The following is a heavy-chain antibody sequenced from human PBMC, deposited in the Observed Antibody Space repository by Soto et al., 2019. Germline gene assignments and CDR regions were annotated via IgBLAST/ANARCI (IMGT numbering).Heavy chain of an antibody. Sequence: SLRLSFAASVFTFSSYSMSWFRQAPGKGLEWVSAISGSGGSTYYADSVKGRFTISRDNSKNTLYLQMNSLRAEDTAVYYCAKKKWREFDYWGQGTLVTVSS. V-gene: IGHV3-23*01. CDR1: VFTFSSYS. CDR3: AKKKWREFDY. J-gene: IGHJ4*02. D-gene: IGHD1-26*01. CDR2: ISGSGGST.